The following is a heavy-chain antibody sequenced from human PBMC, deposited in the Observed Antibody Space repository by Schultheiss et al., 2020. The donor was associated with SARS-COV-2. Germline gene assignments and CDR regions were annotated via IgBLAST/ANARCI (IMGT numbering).Heavy chain of an antibody. CDR1: GFTFSSYA. CDR2: ISNDGTYK. D-gene: IGHD2-2*01. Sequence: GGSLRLSCAASGFTFSSYAMHWVRQAPGRGLEWVALISNDGTYKSYADSVKGRFTISRDSSKNTMFLQMNSLRPEDTAVFYCARDGGFCSSASCQNRGYFYYMDVWGRGTTVTVSS. J-gene: IGHJ6*03. CDR3: ARDGGFCSSASCQNRGYFYYMDV. V-gene: IGHV3-30*04.